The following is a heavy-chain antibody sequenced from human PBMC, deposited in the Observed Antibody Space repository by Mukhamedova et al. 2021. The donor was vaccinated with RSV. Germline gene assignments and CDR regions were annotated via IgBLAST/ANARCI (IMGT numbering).Heavy chain of an antibody. V-gene: IGHV3-7*03. CDR2: IKQDGSEK. J-gene: IGHJ4*02. CDR3: ARDLPWEYDSSGYFDY. D-gene: IGHD3-22*01. Sequence: KGLEWVANIKQDGSEKYYVDSVKGRFTISRDNAKNSLYLQMNSLRAEDTAVYYCARDLPWEYDSSGYFDYWGQGTLVTV.